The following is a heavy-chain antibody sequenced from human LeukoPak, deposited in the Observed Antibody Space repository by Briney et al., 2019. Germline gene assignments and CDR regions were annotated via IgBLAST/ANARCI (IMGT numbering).Heavy chain of an antibody. Sequence: SETLSLTCSVSGGSISSYYWIWIRQPPGKGLEWIGYIYYSGSTNYNPSLKSRVTISVDTSKNQFSLKLSSVTAADTAVYYCARDLSTVTPYFDYWGQGTLVTVSS. V-gene: IGHV4-59*01. D-gene: IGHD4-17*01. CDR3: ARDLSTVTPYFDY. CDR2: IYYSGST. J-gene: IGHJ4*02. CDR1: GGSISSYY.